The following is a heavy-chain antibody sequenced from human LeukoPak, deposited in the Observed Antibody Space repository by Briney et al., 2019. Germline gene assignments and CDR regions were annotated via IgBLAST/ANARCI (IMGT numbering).Heavy chain of an antibody. V-gene: IGHV1-18*01. D-gene: IGHD3-10*01. J-gene: IGHJ4*02. CDR3: ARDPLGGFGELSNDY. CDR2: ISAYNGNT. CDR1: GYTFTSYG. Sequence: ASVKVSCKASGYTFTSYGISWVRQAPGQGLEWMGWISAYNGNTNYAQKLQGRVTMTTDTSTSTAYMELRSLRSDDTAVYYRARDPLGGFGELSNDYWGQGTLVTVSS.